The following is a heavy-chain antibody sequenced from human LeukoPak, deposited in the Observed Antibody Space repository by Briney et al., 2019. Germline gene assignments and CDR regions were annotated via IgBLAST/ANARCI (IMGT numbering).Heavy chain of an antibody. CDR1: GFTFSSYA. V-gene: IGHV3-49*04. D-gene: IGHD3-10*01. CDR2: IRSKAYGGTT. CDR3: TSSRGGSGTFALYYYYGMDV. J-gene: IGHJ6*02. Sequence: PGGSLRLSCAAPGFTFSSYAMHWVRQAPGKGLEWVGFIRSKAYGGTTEYAASVKGRFTISRDDSKSIAYQQMNSLKTEDTAVYYCTSSRGGSGTFALYYYYGMDVWGQGTTVTVSS.